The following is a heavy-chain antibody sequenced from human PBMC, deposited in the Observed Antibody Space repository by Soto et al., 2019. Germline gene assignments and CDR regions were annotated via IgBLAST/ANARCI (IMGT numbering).Heavy chain of an antibody. Sequence: SETLSLTCAVYGGSFSGYYWSWIRQPPGKGLEWIGEINHSGSTNYNPSLKSRVTISVDTSKNQFSLKLSSVTAADTAVYYCARVRSTSIVVVAATYYFDYWGQGTLVTVSS. CDR2: INHSGST. V-gene: IGHV4-34*01. CDR1: GGSFSGYY. CDR3: ARVRSTSIVVVAATYYFDY. J-gene: IGHJ4*02. D-gene: IGHD2-15*01.